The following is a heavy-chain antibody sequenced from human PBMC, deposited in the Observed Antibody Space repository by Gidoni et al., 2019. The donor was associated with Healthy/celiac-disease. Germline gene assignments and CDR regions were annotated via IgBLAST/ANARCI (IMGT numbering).Heavy chain of an antibody. D-gene: IGHD6-13*01. V-gene: IGHV3-33*01. Sequence: VKLVESGVGVVKPGRALSLSCAASGSTFSSHGMHWVRQAPGKGREWVAVIWYDGSNKYYADSVKGRFTISRDNSKNTLYLQMNSLRAEDTAVYYCARDLSSSSWYYYGMDVWGQGTTVTVSS. CDR2: IWYDGSNK. CDR1: GSTFSSHG. CDR3: ARDLSSSSWYYYGMDV. J-gene: IGHJ6*02.